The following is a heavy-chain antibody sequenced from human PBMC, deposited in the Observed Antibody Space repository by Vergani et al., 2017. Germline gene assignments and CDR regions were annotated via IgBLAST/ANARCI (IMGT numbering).Heavy chain of an antibody. Sequence: EVQLVESGGGLVQPGGSLRLSCAASGFTFSSYSMNWVRQAPGKGLEWVSYISSSSSTIYYADSVKGRFTISRDNAKNTLYLQMNSLRAEDTAVYYCAGTGYSYGRRGYYYYYGMDVWGQGTTVTVSS. CDR3: AGTGYSYGRRGYYYYYGMDV. J-gene: IGHJ6*02. CDR2: ISSSSSTI. D-gene: IGHD5-18*01. CDR1: GFTFSSYS. V-gene: IGHV3-48*01.